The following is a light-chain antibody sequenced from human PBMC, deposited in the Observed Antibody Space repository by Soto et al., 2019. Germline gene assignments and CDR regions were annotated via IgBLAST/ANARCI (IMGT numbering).Light chain of an antibody. CDR2: EVA. CDR3: SSYAGSDNFV. CDR1: ASDVSGYDY. J-gene: IGLJ1*01. Sequence: QSALTQPPSASGSPGQSVTISCTGTASDVSGYDYVSWYQQRPGKAPQLIIFEVAKRPSGVPDRFSGSKSGNTASLTVSGLQAEDEADYFCSSYAGSDNFVFGTGTKVTVL. V-gene: IGLV2-8*01.